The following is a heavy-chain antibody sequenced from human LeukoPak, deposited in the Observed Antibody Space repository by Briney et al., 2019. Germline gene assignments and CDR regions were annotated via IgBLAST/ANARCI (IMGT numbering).Heavy chain of an antibody. D-gene: IGHD5-18*01. CDR3: VKSYGWARLYYYYGMDV. Sequence: SPLLSCSASGFAFSSYAMRWVRQPPGGEVVYVLAFSCYRGSTYYAASLKGRFTISRDKSKNTLSLQMSSMSAEDTAVYYCVKSYGWARLYYYYGMDVWGQGTTVTVSS. J-gene: IGHJ6*02. CDR2: FSCYRGST. V-gene: IGHV3-64D*09. CDR1: GFAFSSYA.